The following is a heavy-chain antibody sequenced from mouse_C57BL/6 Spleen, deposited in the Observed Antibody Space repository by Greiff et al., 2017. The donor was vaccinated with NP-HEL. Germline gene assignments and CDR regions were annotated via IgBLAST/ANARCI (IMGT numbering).Heavy chain of an antibody. CDR1: GYSFTDYN. CDR2: INPNYGTT. Sequence: VQLQQSGPELVKPGASVKISCKASGYSFTDYNMNWVKQSHGKSLEWIGVINPNYGTTSYNQKFKGKATLTVDQSSSTAYMQLNSLTSEDSAVYYCARGIYYDYDGYYYAMDYWGQGTSVTVSS. D-gene: IGHD2-4*01. V-gene: IGHV1-39*01. CDR3: ARGIYYDYDGYYYAMDY. J-gene: IGHJ4*01.